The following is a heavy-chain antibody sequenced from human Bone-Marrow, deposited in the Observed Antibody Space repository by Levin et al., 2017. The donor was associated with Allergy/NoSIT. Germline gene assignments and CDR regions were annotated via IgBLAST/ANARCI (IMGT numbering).Heavy chain of an antibody. J-gene: IGHJ4*02. CDR2: IYSGGNT. Sequence: GESLKITCAASGFTVSNHYMSWVRQAPGKGLEWVSVIYSGGNTYYADSVQGRFTISRDSSKNTLYLQMNSLRAEDTAVYYCTKHWEWGQGTLVTVSS. D-gene: IGHD1-26*01. V-gene: IGHV3-53*01. CDR3: TKHWE. CDR1: GFTVSNHY.